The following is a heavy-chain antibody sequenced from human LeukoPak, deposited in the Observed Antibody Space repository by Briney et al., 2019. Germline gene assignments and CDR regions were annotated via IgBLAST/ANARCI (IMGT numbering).Heavy chain of an antibody. Sequence: PSETLSLTCAVSGGSINSNSYYWSWIRQPPGKGLEWIGYIYYSGSTYYNPSLRSRVTISVDTSKNQFSLKLSSVTAADTAVYYCARSSEGRYYYDSSGFSYYYYYMDVWGKGTTVTISS. CDR3: ARSSEGRYYYDSSGFSYYYYYMDV. V-gene: IGHV4-61*01. CDR1: GGSINSNSYY. CDR2: IYYSGST. J-gene: IGHJ6*03. D-gene: IGHD3-22*01.